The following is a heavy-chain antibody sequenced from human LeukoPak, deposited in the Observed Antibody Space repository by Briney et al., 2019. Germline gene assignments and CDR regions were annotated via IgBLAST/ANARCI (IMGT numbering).Heavy chain of an antibody. Sequence: PSETLSLTCAVYGGSFSGYYWSWIRQPPGKGLEWIGEINHSGSTNYNPSLKSRVTISVDTSKNQFSLKLSSVTAADTAVYYCARVGPLQIAARFSRIGWFDPWGQGTLVTVSS. CDR3: ARVGPLQIAARFSRIGWFDP. CDR2: INHSGST. D-gene: IGHD6-6*01. V-gene: IGHV4-34*01. J-gene: IGHJ5*02. CDR1: GGSFSGYY.